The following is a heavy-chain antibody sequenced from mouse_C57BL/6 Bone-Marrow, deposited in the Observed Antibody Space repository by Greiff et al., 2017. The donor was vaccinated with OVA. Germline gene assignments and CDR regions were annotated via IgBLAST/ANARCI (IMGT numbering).Heavy chain of an antibody. CDR3: AREGVWYFDV. CDR2: ISDGGSYT. Sequence: EVQRVESGGGLVKPGGSLKLSCAASGFTFSSYAMSWVRQTPEKRLEWVATISDGGSYTYYPDNVKGRFTISRDNAKNNLYLQMSHLKSEDTAMYYCAREGVWYFDVWGTGTTVTVSS. V-gene: IGHV5-4*01. CDR1: GFTFSSYA. J-gene: IGHJ1*03.